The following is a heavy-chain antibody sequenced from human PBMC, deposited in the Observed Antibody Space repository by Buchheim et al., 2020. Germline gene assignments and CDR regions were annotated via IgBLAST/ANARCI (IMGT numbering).Heavy chain of an antibody. CDR2: IYYSGST. CDR1: GGSISSGDYY. J-gene: IGHJ6*02. V-gene: IGHV4-30-4*01. CDR3: ARGDIVVVAAAQPKYYDYGMDV. Sequence: QVQLQESGPGLVKPSQTLSLTCTVSGGSISSGDYYWSWIRQPPGKGLEWIGYIYYSGSTYYNPSLKSRVTISVDTSTNQFSVKLSSVIAADTAVYYCARGDIVVVAAAQPKYYDYGMDVWGQGTT. D-gene: IGHD2-2*01.